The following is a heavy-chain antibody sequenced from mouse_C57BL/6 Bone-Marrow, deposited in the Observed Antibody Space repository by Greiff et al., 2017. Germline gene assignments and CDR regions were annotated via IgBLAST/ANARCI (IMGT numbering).Heavy chain of an antibody. V-gene: IGHV2-5*01. CDR3: AKKNGETGYWYFDV. CDR1: GFSLTSYG. Sequence: VKLVESGPGLVQPSQSLSITCTVSGFSLTSYGVHWVRQSPGKGLEWLGVIWRGGSTDYNAAFMSRLSITKDNSKSQVFFKMNSLQADDTAIYYCAKKNGETGYWYFDVWGTGTTVTVSS. CDR2: IWRGGST. J-gene: IGHJ1*03. D-gene: IGHD4-1*01.